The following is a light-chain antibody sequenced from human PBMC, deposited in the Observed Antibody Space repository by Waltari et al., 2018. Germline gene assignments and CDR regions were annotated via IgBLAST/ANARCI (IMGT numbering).Light chain of an antibody. V-gene: IGKV1-9*01. CDR1: QGINSY. CDR3: QQLNSYPLT. Sequence: IQLTQSPSSLSASVGDRVTITCRATQGINSYLVWYQQKPGKAPKVLIYAASTLQSGVPSRFSGSESGTDFTLTINSLQPEDFATYYCQQLNSYPLTFGGGTKVEIK. CDR2: AAS. J-gene: IGKJ4*01.